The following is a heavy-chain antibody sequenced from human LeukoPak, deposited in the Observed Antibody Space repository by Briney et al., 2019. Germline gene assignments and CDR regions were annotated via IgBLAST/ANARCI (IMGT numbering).Heavy chain of an antibody. D-gene: IGHD4-11*01. CDR3: ASVYSKSLVLDWFDP. CDR1: GGTFSSYA. Sequence: SVKVSCKASGGTFSSYAISWVRQAPGQGLEWMGGIIPIFGTANYAQKFQGRVTFTTDESTSTAYMELSSLRSEDTAVYYCASVYSKSLVLDWFDPWGQGTLVTVSS. J-gene: IGHJ5*02. CDR2: IIPIFGTA. V-gene: IGHV1-69*05.